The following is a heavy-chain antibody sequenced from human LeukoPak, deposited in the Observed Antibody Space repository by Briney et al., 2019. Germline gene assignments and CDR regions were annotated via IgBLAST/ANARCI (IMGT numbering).Heavy chain of an antibody. D-gene: IGHD2-2*01. J-gene: IGHJ4*02. Sequence: GGSLRLSCAASGFTFSSYWMSWVRQAPGKGLEWVANIKQDGSEKYYVDSVKGRFTISRHNAKNSLYLQMNSLRAEDTAVYYCARDQRYCSSSSCPWEPFDYWGQGTLVTVSS. CDR2: IKQDGSEK. CDR3: ARDQRYCSSSSCPWEPFDY. V-gene: IGHV3-7*05. CDR1: GFTFSSYW.